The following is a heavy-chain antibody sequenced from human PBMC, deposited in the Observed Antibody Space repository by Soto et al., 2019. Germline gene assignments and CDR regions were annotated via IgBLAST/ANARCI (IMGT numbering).Heavy chain of an antibody. V-gene: IGHV3-66*04. CDR2: IYSGGST. CDR3: ARHGYNYGGGYFDY. CDR1: GVTVSSNY. D-gene: IGHD5-18*01. Sequence: EVQLVESGGGLVQPGGSLRLSCAASGVTVSSNYMSWVRQAPGKGLEWVSVIYSGGSTYYADSVKGRFTISRDNSKNRLYLQMNSLRAEDRAVYYCARHGYNYGGGYFDYWGQGTLVTVSS. J-gene: IGHJ4*02.